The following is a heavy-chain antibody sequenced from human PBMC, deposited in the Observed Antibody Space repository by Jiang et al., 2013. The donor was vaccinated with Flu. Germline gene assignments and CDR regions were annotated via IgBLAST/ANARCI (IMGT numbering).Heavy chain of an antibody. D-gene: IGHD3-22*01. V-gene: IGHV4-39*01. CDR2: IYYSGST. CDR3: ARQRITMISNWFDP. J-gene: IGHJ5*02. Sequence: LEWIGSIYYSGSTYYNPSLKSRVTISVDTSKNQFSLKLSSVTAAETAVYYCARQRITMISNWFDPWGQGTLVTVSS.